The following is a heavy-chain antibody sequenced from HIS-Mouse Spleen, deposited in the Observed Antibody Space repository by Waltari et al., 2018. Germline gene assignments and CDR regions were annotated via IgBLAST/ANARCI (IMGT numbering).Heavy chain of an antibody. D-gene: IGHD2-21*01. J-gene: IGHJ4*02. CDR1: GFPFSSYA. CDR3: AKSRGGDCYDY. CDR2: ISGSGGST. V-gene: IGHV3-23*01. Sequence: EVQLLESGGGLVQPGGSLRLSCAAPGFPFSSYALSWVRQAPGKGLEWVSAISGSGGSTYYADSVKGRFTISRDNSKNTLYLQMNSLRAEDTAVYYCAKSRGGDCYDYWGQGTLVTVSS.